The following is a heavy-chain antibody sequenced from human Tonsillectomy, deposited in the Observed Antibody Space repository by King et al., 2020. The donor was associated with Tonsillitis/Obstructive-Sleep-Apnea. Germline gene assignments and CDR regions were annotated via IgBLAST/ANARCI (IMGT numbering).Heavy chain of an antibody. D-gene: IGHD3-3*01. CDR3: ARDPLSYYDFWSGYYKGPGAFDI. CDR2: ISSSSSTI. CDR1: GFTFSSYS. Sequence: VQLVESGGGLVQPGGSLRLSCAASGFTFSSYSMNWVRQAPGKGLEWVSYISSSSSTIYYADSGKGRFTISRDNAKNSLYLQMNSLRDEDTAVYYCARDPLSYYDFWSGYYKGPGAFDIWGQGTMVTVSS. J-gene: IGHJ3*02. V-gene: IGHV3-48*02.